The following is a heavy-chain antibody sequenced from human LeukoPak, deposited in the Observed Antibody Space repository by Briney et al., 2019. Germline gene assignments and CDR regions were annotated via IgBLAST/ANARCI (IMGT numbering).Heavy chain of an antibody. J-gene: IGHJ3*02. CDR2: IYPSGGST. CDR1: GYTFTGYY. CDR3: ARSPPRDSDAFDI. Sequence: ASVKVSCKASGYTFTGYYMHWGRQAPGQGLEWMGIIYPSGGSTNYAQKFQGRVTMTSDTSTSTVCMELSSLRSEDTAVYYCARSPPRDSDAFDIWGQGTMVTVSS. D-gene: IGHD2-15*01. V-gene: IGHV1-46*01.